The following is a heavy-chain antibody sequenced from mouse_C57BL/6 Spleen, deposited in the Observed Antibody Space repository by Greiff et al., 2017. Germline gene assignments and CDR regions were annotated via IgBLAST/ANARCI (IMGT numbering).Heavy chain of an antibody. CDR2: INPNNGGT. CDR1: GYTFTDYY. D-gene: IGHD2-1*01. V-gene: IGHV1-26*01. J-gene: IGHJ2*01. Sequence: EVQLQQSGPELVKPGASVKISCKASGYTFTDYYMNWVKQSHGKSLEWIGDINPNNGGTSYNQKFKGKATLTVDKSSSTAYMELRSLTSEDSAVYYCAREALPVYFDYWGQGTTLTVSS. CDR3: AREALPVYFDY.